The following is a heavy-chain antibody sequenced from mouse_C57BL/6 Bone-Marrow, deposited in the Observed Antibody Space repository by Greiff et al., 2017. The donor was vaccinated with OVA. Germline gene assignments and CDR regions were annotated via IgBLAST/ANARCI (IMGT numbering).Heavy chain of an antibody. D-gene: IGHD1-1*01. J-gene: IGHJ1*03. Sequence: QVQLQQSGAELVRPGASVKLSCKASGYTFTDYYINWVKQRPGQGLEWIARIYPGSGNTYYNEKFKGKATLNAEKSSSTAYMQLSSLTSEDSAVYFCARHGWYVDVWGTGTTVTVSS. V-gene: IGHV1-76*01. CDR3: ARHGWYVDV. CDR2: IYPGSGNT. CDR1: GYTFTDYY.